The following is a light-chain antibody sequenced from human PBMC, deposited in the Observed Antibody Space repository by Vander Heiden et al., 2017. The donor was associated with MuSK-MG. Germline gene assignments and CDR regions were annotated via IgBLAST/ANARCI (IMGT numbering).Light chain of an antibody. CDR3: QQNYSNPPLT. CDR1: QSISSY. Sequence: IQMTQSPSSLSASVGDRVTITCRARQSISSYLKWYQQKPGKAPKHLIYAASSLQSGVPSRFSGSGGGRDFTITISRRQPEDFATYYCQQNYSNPPLTFGGGTKVEIK. V-gene: IGKV1-39*01. CDR2: AAS. J-gene: IGKJ4*01.